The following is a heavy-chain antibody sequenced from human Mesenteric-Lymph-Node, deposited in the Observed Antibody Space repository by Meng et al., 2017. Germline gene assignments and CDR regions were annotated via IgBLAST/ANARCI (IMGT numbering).Heavy chain of an antibody. CDR2: NNLSGTS. CDR1: GGSFNEYY. D-gene: IGHD3-10*01. CDR3: ARVGHSYGLGHWFDP. J-gene: IGHJ5*01. V-gene: IGHV4-34*01. Sequence: QVQLPGSGPGLVKPSETLSLTCIMHGGSFNEYYWSWIRQAPGKGLEWIGENNLSGTSNYNPSLKSRVTISLDTSKNQFSLKVTSVTVADTAVYYCARVGHSYGLGHWFDPWGQGSLVTVSS.